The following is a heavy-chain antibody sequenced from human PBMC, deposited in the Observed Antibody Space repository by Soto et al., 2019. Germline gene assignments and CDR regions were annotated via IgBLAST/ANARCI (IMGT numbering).Heavy chain of an antibody. J-gene: IGHJ4*02. CDR2: IYSGGST. D-gene: IGHD5-12*01. Sequence: EVQLVETGGGLIQPGGSLRLSCAASGFTVSSNYMSWVRQAPGKGLEWVSVIYSGGSTYYADSVKGRFTISRDNSKNTLYLQMNSLRAEDTAVYYCARVEMATMCFDYWGQGTLGTVSS. CDR1: GFTVSSNY. V-gene: IGHV3-53*02. CDR3: ARVEMATMCFDY.